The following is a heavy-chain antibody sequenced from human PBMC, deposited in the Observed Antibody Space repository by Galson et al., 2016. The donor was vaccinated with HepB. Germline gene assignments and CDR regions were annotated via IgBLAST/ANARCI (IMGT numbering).Heavy chain of an antibody. CDR3: AKNSRGFPPDY. Sequence: SLRLSCAASGLTFSDYYMSWVRQAPGEGLEWVSYISASGSTIYYADSVAGRFTISRDNAKNSLYLQMNSLRADDTAIYYCAKNSRGFPPDYWGQGTLVTVSS. V-gene: IGHV3-11*01. D-gene: IGHD3-22*01. CDR1: GLTFSDYY. CDR2: ISASGSTI. J-gene: IGHJ4*02.